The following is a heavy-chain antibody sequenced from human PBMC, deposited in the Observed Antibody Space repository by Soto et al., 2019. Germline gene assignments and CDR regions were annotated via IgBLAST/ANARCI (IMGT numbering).Heavy chain of an antibody. CDR1: GGSISSYY. CDR3: ARGNWNYVRYYYYGMDV. Sequence: PSETLSLICTVSGGSISSYYWSWIRQPPGKGLEWIGYIYYSGSTNYNPSLKSRVTISVDTSKNQFSLKLSSVTAADTAVYYCARGNWNYVRYYYYGMDVWGQGTTVTAP. D-gene: IGHD1-7*01. CDR2: IYYSGST. V-gene: IGHV4-59*01. J-gene: IGHJ6*02.